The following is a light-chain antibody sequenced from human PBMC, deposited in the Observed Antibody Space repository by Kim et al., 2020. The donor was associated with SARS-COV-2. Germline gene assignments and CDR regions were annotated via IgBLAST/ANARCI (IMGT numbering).Light chain of an antibody. V-gene: IGKV3-11*01. CDR2: DAS. CDR1: QIVSTY. Sequence: SPGERATRPCRASQIVSTYLAWYQQKPGQTPRLLIYDASNRATGIPARFSGSGSGTDFTLTISSLEPEDFAVYYCQQRSNWPSLTVGGGTKVDIK. J-gene: IGKJ4*01. CDR3: QQRSNWPSLT.